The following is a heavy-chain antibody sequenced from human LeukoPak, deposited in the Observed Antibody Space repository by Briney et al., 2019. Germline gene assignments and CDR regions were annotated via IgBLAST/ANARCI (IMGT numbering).Heavy chain of an antibody. Sequence: SETLSLTCAVYGGSFSGYYWSWIRQPPGKGLEWIGEINHSGSTIYNPSLKSRVTISVDTSKNQFSLKLSSVTAADTAVYYCARGGPIVVVPAAIGRFDPWGQGTLVTVSS. V-gene: IGHV4-34*01. CDR3: ARGGPIVVVPAAIGRFDP. D-gene: IGHD2-2*01. J-gene: IGHJ5*02. CDR2: INHSGST. CDR1: GGSFSGYY.